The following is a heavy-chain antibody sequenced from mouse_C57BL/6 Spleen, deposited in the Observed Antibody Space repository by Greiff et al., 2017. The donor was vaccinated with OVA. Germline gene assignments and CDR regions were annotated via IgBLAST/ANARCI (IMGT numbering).Heavy chain of an antibody. J-gene: IGHJ2*01. CDR3: AREGLLLRSYYFDY. Sequence: QVHVKQPGAELVRPGSSVKLSCKASGYTFTSYWMHWVKQRPIQGLEWIGNIDPSDSETHYNQKFKDKATLTVDKSSSTAYMQLSSLTSEDSAVYYCAREGLLLRSYYFDYWGQGTTLTVSS. CDR2: IDPSDSET. V-gene: IGHV1-52*01. D-gene: IGHD1-1*01. CDR1: GYTFTSYW.